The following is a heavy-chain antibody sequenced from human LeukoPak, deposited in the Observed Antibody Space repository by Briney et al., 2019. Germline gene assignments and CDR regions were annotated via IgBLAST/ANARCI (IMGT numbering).Heavy chain of an antibody. V-gene: IGHV4-39*01. CDR2: VYYSGST. Sequence: SETLSLTCTVSGGSISSSSYYWGWIRQPPGKGLEWIGSVYYSGSTYYNPSLKSRVTISADTSRNQFSLKLSSVTAADTAVYYCAKASSGWLFDYWGQGTLVTVSS. D-gene: IGHD6-19*01. CDR3: AKASSGWLFDY. J-gene: IGHJ4*02. CDR1: GGSISSSSYY.